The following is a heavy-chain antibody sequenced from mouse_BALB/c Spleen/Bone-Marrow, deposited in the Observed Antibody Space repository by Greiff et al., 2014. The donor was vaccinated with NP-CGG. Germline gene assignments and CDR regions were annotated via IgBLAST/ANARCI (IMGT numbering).Heavy chain of an antibody. CDR1: GFNIKDTY. Sequence: VQLQQPGAELVKPGASVKLSCTASGFNIKDTYMHWVKQRPEQGLEWTGRIDPANGNTKCDPKFQGKATITADTSSNTAYLQLSSLTSEDTAVYYCATMITDWYFDVWGAGTTVTVSS. CDR3: ATMITDWYFDV. CDR2: IDPANGNT. J-gene: IGHJ1*01. V-gene: IGHV14-3*02. D-gene: IGHD2-4*01.